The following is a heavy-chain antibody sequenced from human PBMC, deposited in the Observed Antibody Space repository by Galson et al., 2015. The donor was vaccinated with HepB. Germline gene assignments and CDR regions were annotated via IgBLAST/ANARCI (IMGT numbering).Heavy chain of an antibody. CDR2: IYYSGST. J-gene: IGHJ6*02. Sequence: SETLSLTCTVSGGSISSYYWSWIRQPPGKWLEWIGYIYYSGSTNYNPSLKSRVTISVDTSKNQFSLKLSSATAADTAVYYCARGRAVAATGVWYYYYGMDVWGQGTTVTVSS. CDR3: ARGRAVAATGVWYYYYGMDV. CDR1: GGSISSYY. D-gene: IGHD6-19*01. V-gene: IGHV4-59*01.